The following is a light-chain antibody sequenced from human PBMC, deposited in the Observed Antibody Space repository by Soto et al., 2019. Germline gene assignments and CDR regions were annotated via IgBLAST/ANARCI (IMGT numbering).Light chain of an antibody. Sequence: QSVLTQPASVSGSPGQSITISCTGTSSDVGGYDYVSWYQLHPGKAPKLMVFEVSNRPSGVPDRFSGSKSGTSASLAISGLQSEDEADYYCAAWDDSLNGYVFGTGTKVTVL. CDR1: SSDVGGYDY. CDR2: EVS. J-gene: IGLJ1*01. CDR3: AAWDDSLNGYV. V-gene: IGLV2-14*01.